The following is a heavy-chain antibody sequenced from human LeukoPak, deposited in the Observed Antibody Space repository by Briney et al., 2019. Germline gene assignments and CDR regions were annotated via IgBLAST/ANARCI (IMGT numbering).Heavy chain of an antibody. Sequence: GGSLRLSCAASGFTLSSYWMSWVRQAPGKGLEWVANIKEDGSGKCYADSVKGRFTNSRDNAKNSLYLQMDSLRAEDTAVYYCATLVVVIGDDALDIWGQGTMVAVSS. J-gene: IGHJ3*02. V-gene: IGHV3-7*01. CDR1: GFTLSSYW. CDR2: IKEDGSGK. D-gene: IGHD3-22*01. CDR3: ATLVVVIGDDALDI.